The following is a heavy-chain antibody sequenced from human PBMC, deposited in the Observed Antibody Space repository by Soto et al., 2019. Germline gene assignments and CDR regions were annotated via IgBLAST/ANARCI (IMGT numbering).Heavy chain of an antibody. CDR2: IYYSGST. CDR1: GGSISSSSYY. Sequence: SETLSLTCTVSGGSISSSSYYWGWIRQPPGKGLEWIGSIYYSGSTYYNPSLKSRVTISVDTSKNQFSLKLSSVTAADTAVYYCARQERHYDRLTGYDYYYYGMDVWGQATTVTVSS. J-gene: IGHJ6*02. CDR3: ARQERHYDRLTGYDYYYYGMDV. V-gene: IGHV4-39*01. D-gene: IGHD3-9*01.